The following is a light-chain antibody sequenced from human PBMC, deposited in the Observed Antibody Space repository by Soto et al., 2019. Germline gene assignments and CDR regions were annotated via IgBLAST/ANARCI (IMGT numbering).Light chain of an antibody. Sequence: QSVLTQPPSVSAAPRQRVTISCSGSSSNIGNNAVNWYQQFPGKAPKLLIHYDDRVPSGVSYRFSGSKSGTSASLAISGVQSADEEADYCAAWDESLNGAVFGGGTKLTVL. V-gene: IGLV1-36*01. CDR2: YDD. CDR1: SSNIGNNA. J-gene: IGLJ3*02. CDR3: AAWDESLNGAV.